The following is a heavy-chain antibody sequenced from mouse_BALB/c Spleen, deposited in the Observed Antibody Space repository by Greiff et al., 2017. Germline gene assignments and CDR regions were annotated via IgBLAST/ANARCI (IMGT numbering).Heavy chain of an antibody. Sequence: EVKLMESGGGLVKPGGSLKLSCAASGFTFSSYAMSWVRQSPEKRLEWVAEISSGGSYTYYPDTVTGRFTISRDNAKNTLYLEMSSLRSEDTAMYYCARDLYGDFAYWGQGTLVTVSA. V-gene: IGHV5-9-4*01. CDR1: GFTFSSYA. CDR3: ARDLYGDFAY. CDR2: ISSGGSYT. D-gene: IGHD1-1*01. J-gene: IGHJ3*01.